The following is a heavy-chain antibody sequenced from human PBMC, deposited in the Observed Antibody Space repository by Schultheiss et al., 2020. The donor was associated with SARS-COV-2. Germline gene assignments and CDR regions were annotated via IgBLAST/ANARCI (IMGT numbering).Heavy chain of an antibody. D-gene: IGHD2-15*01. V-gene: IGHV1-69*13. Sequence: SVKVSCKASGYTFTSYAISWVRQAPGQGLEWMGGIIPIFGTANYAQKFQGRVTITADESTSTAYMELSSLRSEDTAVYYCARGADCSGGSCPLNWFDPWGQGTLVTVAS. J-gene: IGHJ5*02. CDR1: GYTFTSYA. CDR3: ARGADCSGGSCPLNWFDP. CDR2: IIPIFGTA.